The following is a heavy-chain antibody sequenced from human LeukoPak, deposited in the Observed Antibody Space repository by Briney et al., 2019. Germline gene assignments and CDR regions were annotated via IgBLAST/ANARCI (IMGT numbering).Heavy chain of an antibody. D-gene: IGHD3-3*01. Sequence: SVKVSCKASGGTFSSYAISWVRQAPGQGLEWMGGIIPIFGTANYAQKFQGRVTITTDESTSTAYMELSSLRSEDTAVYYCAIPYYDFWSGRPYYFDYWGQGTLVTVSS. CDR1: GGTFSSYA. J-gene: IGHJ4*02. CDR3: AIPYYDFWSGRPYYFDY. CDR2: IIPIFGTA. V-gene: IGHV1-69*05.